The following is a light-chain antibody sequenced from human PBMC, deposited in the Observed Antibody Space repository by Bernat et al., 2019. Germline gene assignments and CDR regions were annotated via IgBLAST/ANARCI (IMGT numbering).Light chain of an antibody. J-gene: IGLJ3*02. CDR1: GNKY. Sequence: SYELTRPPSVSVSPGQTASITCSGVGNKYTCWYQQKPGQSPILVIYQDNKRPSGIPERFSASNSGNTATLTISGTQTMDEADYYCQAWDSSTGVFGGGTKLTVL. V-gene: IGLV3-1*01. CDR3: QAWDSSTGV. CDR2: QDN.